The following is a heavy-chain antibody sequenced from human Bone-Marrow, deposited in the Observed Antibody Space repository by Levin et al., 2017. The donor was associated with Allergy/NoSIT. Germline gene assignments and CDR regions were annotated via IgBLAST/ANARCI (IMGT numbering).Heavy chain of an antibody. CDR2: VNPDSGDI. J-gene: IGHJ3*02. D-gene: IGHD1-20*01. Sequence: GASVKVSCKSSRYTFTDYYIHWMRHAPGQGLEWMGWVNPDSGDIKYAEKFQGRVIMTRDTAASTAFMELNSLRSDDTAVYYCGRCRTYKWIFDAFDIWGQGTMVTVSS. V-gene: IGHV1-2*02. CDR1: RYTFTDYY. CDR3: GRCRTYKWIFDAFDI.